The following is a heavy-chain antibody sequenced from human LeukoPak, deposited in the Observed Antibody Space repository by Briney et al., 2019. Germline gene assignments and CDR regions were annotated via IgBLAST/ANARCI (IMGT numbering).Heavy chain of an antibody. J-gene: IGHJ5*02. CDR1: GYTFTNYG. CDR2: ISAYNGNT. CDR3: ARDPDIVVVPAHNWFDP. D-gene: IGHD2-2*01. V-gene: IGHV1-18*01. Sequence: ASVKVSCKASGYTFTNYGISWVRQAPGQGLEWMGWISAYNGNTNYAQNLQGRVTMTTDTSTSTAYMELRSLRSDDTAVYYCARDPDIVVVPAHNWFDPWGQGTLVTVSS.